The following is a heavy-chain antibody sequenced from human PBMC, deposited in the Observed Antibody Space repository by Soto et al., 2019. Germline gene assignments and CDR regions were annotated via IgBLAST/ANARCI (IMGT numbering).Heavy chain of an antibody. CDR3: ARDRLRYFDWLLTRDLYYYYYYMDV. D-gene: IGHD3-9*01. Sequence: QVQLVESGGGVVQPGRSLRLSCAASGFTFSSYGMHWVRQAPGKGLEWVAVIWYDGSNKYYADSVKGRFTISRDNSTNTLYLQMNSLRAEDTAVYYCARDRLRYFDWLLTRDLYYYYYYMDVWGKGTTVTVSS. J-gene: IGHJ6*03. CDR1: GFTFSSYG. V-gene: IGHV3-33*01. CDR2: IWYDGSNK.